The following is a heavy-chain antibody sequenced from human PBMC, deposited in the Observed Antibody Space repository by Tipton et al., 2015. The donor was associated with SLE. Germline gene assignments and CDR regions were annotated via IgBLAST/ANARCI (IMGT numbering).Heavy chain of an antibody. CDR2: VYSSGST. V-gene: IGHV4-59*11. Sequence: TLSLTCTVSGGSISSHYWSWIRQPPGKGLEWIGYVYSSGSTKYNPSLKSRVTISADTSKNQFSLKLSSVTAADTAVYYCARFYDSSGYYQGWFDPWGQGTLVTVSS. J-gene: IGHJ5*02. D-gene: IGHD3-22*01. CDR3: ARFYDSSGYYQGWFDP. CDR1: GGSISSHY.